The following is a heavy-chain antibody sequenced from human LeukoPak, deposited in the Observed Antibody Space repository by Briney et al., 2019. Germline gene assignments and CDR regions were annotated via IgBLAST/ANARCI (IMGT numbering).Heavy chain of an antibody. Sequence: SETLSLTCAVYGGSFSGYYWSWIRQPPGKGLEWIGEINHSGSTNYNPSLKSRVTISVDTSKNQFSLKPSSVTAADTAVYYCARGAPDIVVVPAAKNWFDPWGQGTLVTVSS. J-gene: IGHJ5*02. CDR3: ARGAPDIVVVPAAKNWFDP. CDR2: INHSGST. D-gene: IGHD2-2*01. V-gene: IGHV4-34*01. CDR1: GGSFSGYY.